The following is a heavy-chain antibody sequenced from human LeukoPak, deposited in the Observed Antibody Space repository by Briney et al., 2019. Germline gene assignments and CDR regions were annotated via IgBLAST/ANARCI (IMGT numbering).Heavy chain of an antibody. V-gene: IGHV3-33*01. J-gene: IGHJ4*02. CDR2: IWYDGSNK. CDR1: GFTFSSYG. CDR3: ARERVYHRSPGFLDY. D-gene: IGHD2-2*01. Sequence: PGRSLRLSCAASGFTFSSYGMHWARQAPGKGLEWVAVIWYDGSNKYYADSVKGRFTISRDNSKNTLYLQMNSLRAEDTAVYYCARERVYHRSPGFLDYWGQGTLVTVSS.